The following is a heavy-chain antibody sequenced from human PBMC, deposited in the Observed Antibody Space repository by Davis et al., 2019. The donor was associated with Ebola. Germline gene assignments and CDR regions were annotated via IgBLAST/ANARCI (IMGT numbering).Heavy chain of an antibody. CDR2: IKSDGSSI. Sequence: HTGGSLRLSCAASGFTFSGYWMHWVRQAAGKGLVWVSRIKSDGSSISCADSVKGRFTISRDNAKNTLYLQMNSLRVEDTAVYYCACYVLGWGQGTLVTVSS. CDR1: GFTFSGYW. J-gene: IGHJ4*02. D-gene: IGHD2-8*01. V-gene: IGHV3-74*01. CDR3: ACYVLG.